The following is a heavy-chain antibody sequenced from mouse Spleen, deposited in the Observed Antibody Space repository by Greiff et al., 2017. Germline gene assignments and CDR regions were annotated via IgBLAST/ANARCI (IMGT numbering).Heavy chain of an antibody. V-gene: IGHV7-3*01. D-gene: IGHD1-1*01. Sequence: EVKVEESGGGLVQPGGSLSLSCAASGFTFTDYYMSWVRQPPGKALEWLGFIRNKANGYTTEYSASVKGRFTISRDNSQSILYLQMNALRAEDSATYYCARSITTVVATGDYFDYWGQGTTLTVSS. CDR3: ARSITTVVATGDYFDY. CDR2: IRNKANGYTT. CDR1: GFTFTDYY. J-gene: IGHJ2*01.